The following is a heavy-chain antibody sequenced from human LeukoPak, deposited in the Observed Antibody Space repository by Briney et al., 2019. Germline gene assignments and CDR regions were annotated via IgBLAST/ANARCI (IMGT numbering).Heavy chain of an antibody. CDR1: GFTFSSYS. J-gene: IGHJ4*02. Sequence: GGSLRLSCAASGFTFSSYSMNGVRQAPGKGLEWVSHITASGTAMFYADSVKGRFTISRDNAKNSLYLQMNSLRGEDTAVYYCASSGSYRFDYWGQGTLVTVSS. CDR3: ASSGSYRFDY. V-gene: IGHV3-48*01. CDR2: ITASGTAM. D-gene: IGHD1-26*01.